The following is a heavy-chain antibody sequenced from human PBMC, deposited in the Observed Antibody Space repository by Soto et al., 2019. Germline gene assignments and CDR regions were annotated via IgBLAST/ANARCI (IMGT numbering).Heavy chain of an antibody. D-gene: IGHD4-17*01. CDR2: IYYSGST. Sequence: SETLSLTCTVSGGSISSSSYYWGWIRQPPGKGLEWIGSIYYSGSTYYNPSLKSRVTISVDTSKNQFSLKLSSVTAADTAVYYCARHPRHGEYVGWFDPWGQGTLVTVSS. V-gene: IGHV4-39*01. CDR3: ARHPRHGEYVGWFDP. J-gene: IGHJ5*02. CDR1: GGSISSSSYY.